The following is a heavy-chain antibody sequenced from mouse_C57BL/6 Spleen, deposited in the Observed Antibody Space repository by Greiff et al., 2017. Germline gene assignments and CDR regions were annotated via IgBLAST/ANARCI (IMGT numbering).Heavy chain of an antibody. CDR2: IWSGGST. CDR3: ARNGGSTRAMDY. D-gene: IGHD1-1*02. CDR1: GFSLTSYG. J-gene: IGHJ4*01. Sequence: VMLVESGPGLVQPSQSLSITCTVSGFSLTSYGVHWVRQSPGKGLEWLGVIWSGGSTDYNAAFISRLSISKDNSKSQVFFKMNSLQADDTAIYYCARNGGSTRAMDYWGQGTSVTVSS. V-gene: IGHV2-2*01.